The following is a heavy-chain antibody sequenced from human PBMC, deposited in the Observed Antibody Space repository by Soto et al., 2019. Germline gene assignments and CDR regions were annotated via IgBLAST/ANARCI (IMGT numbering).Heavy chain of an antibody. V-gene: IGHV1-69*01. CDR1: GGTFSKSA. CDR2: IMPTSGRP. J-gene: IGHJ2*01. D-gene: IGHD1-20*01. CDR3: ARTTITGTSPPRGFFDL. Sequence: QMQLVQSGAEVKKPGSSVKVSCKASGGTFSKSAISWVRQAPGQGLECMGVIMPTSGRPDYAQTFQGRVIITADESSSTAYMELSGLRSEDTAVYYCARTTITGTSPPRGFFDLWGRGTLVTVSS.